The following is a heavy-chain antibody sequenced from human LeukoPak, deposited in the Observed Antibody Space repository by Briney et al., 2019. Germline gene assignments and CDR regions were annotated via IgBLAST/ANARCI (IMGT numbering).Heavy chain of an antibody. Sequence: SETLSLTCTVSGGSISSSSYYWGWIRQPPGKGLEWIGSIYYSGSTYYNPSLKSRVTISVDTSENQFSLKLSSVTAADTAVYYCARDTAILYYFDYWGQGTLVTVSS. CDR1: GGSISSSSYY. D-gene: IGHD5-18*01. V-gene: IGHV4-39*02. J-gene: IGHJ4*02. CDR3: ARDTAILYYFDY. CDR2: IYYSGST.